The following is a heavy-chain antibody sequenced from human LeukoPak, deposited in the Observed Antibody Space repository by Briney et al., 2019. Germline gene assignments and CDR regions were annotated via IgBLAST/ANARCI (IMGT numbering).Heavy chain of an antibody. CDR3: AKGVDNWSYGRDYYYYMDV. V-gene: IGHV3-23*01. CDR1: GFTFSSYA. D-gene: IGHD1-7*01. J-gene: IGHJ6*03. CDR2: ISGSGGST. Sequence: GGSLRLSCAASGFTFSSYAMSWVRQAPGKGLEWVSAISGSGGSTYYADSVKGRFTISRDNSKNTLYLQMNSLRAEDTAVYYCAKGVDNWSYGRDYYYYMDVWGKGTTVTVSS.